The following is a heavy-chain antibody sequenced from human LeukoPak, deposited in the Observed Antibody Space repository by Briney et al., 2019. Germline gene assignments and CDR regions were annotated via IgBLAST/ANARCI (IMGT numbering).Heavy chain of an antibody. CDR3: ARHGSGSYYQF. Sequence: PSETLSLTCTVSGDSISTYYWSWIRQPPGKGLEWIGYIHFSGSINYNPSLKSRVTISVDTSKSQFSLKLSTVTAADTAMYYCARHGSGSYYQFWGQGTLVTVSS. J-gene: IGHJ4*02. CDR2: IHFSGSI. V-gene: IGHV4-59*08. CDR1: GDSISTYY. D-gene: IGHD1-26*01.